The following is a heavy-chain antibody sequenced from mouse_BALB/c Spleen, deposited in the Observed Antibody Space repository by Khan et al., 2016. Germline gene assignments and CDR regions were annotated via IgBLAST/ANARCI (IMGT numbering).Heavy chain of an antibody. CDR2: IAPGSGST. CDR3: EREGTVPLMDY. D-gene: IGHD1-1*01. CDR1: GYTFTNYW. V-gene: IGHV1S41*01. J-gene: IGHJ4*01. Sequence: DLVKPGASVKLSCKASGYTFTNYWINWIKQRPGQGLEWIGRIAPGSGSTYYNEMFKGKATLTVDTSSSTAYIQLSSLSSEDSAVYYCEREGTVPLMDYWGQGTSVTVSS.